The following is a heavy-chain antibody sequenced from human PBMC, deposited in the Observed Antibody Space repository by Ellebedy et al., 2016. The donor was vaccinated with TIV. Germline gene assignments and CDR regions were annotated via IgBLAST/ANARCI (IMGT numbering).Heavy chain of an antibody. J-gene: IGHJ4*02. D-gene: IGHD2-15*01. CDR1: GFTVSSSY. V-gene: IGHV3-53*01. CDR3: ATCSGGSCYLSYFDS. CDR2: IYGGGNT. Sequence: GGSLRLSCAASGFTVSSSYMSWVRQAPGKGLEWVSVIYGGGNTYFADSVKGRFTISRDDSENTLYLQMNSLRAEDTAVYYCATCSGGSCYLSYFDSWGRGTLVTVSS.